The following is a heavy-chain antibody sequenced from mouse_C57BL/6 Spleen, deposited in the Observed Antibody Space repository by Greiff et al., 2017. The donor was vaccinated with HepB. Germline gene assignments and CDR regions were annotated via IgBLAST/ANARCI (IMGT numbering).Heavy chain of an antibody. CDR3: TIPSDRNWLDY. J-gene: IGHJ2*01. Sequence: EVQLPQSGAELVRPGASVKLSFTASGFNIKDGYMHWVKQRPEQGLEWFGWIDPENGDTGYASKFQSKATITADTSSNTAYLQPSSLTSEDTAVYYGTIPSDRNWLDYWGQGTTLTVAS. V-gene: IGHV14-4*01. D-gene: IGHD4-1*01. CDR1: GFNIKDGY. CDR2: IDPENGDT.